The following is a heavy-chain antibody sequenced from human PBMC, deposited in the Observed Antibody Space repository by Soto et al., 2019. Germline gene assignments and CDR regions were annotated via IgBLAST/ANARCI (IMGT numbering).Heavy chain of an antibody. CDR1: GGSISSYY. J-gene: IGHJ5*02. V-gene: IGHV4-59*08. CDR3: ARRVVVGLAAMATPQTWFAP. Sequence: SETLSLTCSVSGGSISSYYWSWIRQPPGKGLEWIGYIYYSGSTNYNPSLKSRVTISVDTSKNQFSLKLSSVTAADTAVYYCARRVVVGLAAMATPQTWFAPSGQRTLDIVAS. D-gene: IGHD2-2*01. CDR2: IYYSGST.